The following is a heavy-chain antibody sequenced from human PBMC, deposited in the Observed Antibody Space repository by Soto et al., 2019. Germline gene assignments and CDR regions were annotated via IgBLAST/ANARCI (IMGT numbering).Heavy chain of an antibody. Sequence: LKISCKGSGYSFTSYWISWVRQMPGKGLEWMGRIDPSDSYTNYSPSFQGHVTISADKSISTAYLQWSSLKASDTAMYYCARHGADTAMAYDAFDIWGQGTMVTVSS. V-gene: IGHV5-10-1*01. CDR1: GYSFTSYW. J-gene: IGHJ3*02. CDR2: IDPSDSYT. D-gene: IGHD5-18*01. CDR3: ARHGADTAMAYDAFDI.